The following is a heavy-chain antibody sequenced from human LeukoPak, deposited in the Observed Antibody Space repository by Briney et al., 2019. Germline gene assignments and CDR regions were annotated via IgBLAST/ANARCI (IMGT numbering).Heavy chain of an antibody. CDR2: INPSGGST. J-gene: IGHJ3*02. Sequence: GASVKVSCKASGCTVNSYYMHWVRQAPGQGLEWMGIINPSGGSTSYAQKFQGRVTMTRDTSTSTVYMELSSLRSEDTAVYYCAREHYYDSSGRGAFDIWGQGTMVTVSS. D-gene: IGHD3-22*01. V-gene: IGHV1-46*02. CDR3: AREHYYDSSGRGAFDI. CDR1: GCTVNSYY.